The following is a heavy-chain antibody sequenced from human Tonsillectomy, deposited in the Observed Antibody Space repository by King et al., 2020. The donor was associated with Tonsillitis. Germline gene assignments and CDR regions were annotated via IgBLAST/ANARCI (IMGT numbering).Heavy chain of an antibody. J-gene: IGHJ2*01. V-gene: IGHV1-8*01. Sequence: VQLVESGAEVKKPGASVKFSCKASGYTFTSYDINWVRQATGQGLEWMGWMNPNSGNTGHAQKFQVRVTMTRNTSISTTYMELSSLRSEDTAVYYCARGPPYCYFDLGGRGTLATASS. CDR3: ARGPPYCYFDL. CDR1: GYTFTSYD. CDR2: MNPNSGNT.